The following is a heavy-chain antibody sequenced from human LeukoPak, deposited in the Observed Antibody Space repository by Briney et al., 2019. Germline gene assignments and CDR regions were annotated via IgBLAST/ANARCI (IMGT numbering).Heavy chain of an antibody. CDR1: GFTFSNYG. CDR3: AREEGPDDY. CDR2: ISSSSSTI. J-gene: IGHJ4*02. V-gene: IGHV3-48*01. Sequence: QTGGSLRLSCAASGFTFSNYGMNWVRQAPGKGLEWVSYISSSSSTIYYADSVKGRFTISRDNAKNPLCLQMNSLRAEDTAVYYCAREEGPDDYWGQGTLVTVSS.